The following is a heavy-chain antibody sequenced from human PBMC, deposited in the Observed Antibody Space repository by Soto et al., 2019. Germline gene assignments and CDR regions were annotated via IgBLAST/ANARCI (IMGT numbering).Heavy chain of an antibody. V-gene: IGHV4-59*01. Sequence: SETLSLTCTVSGGSISSYYWSWIRQPPGKGLEWIGYIYYSGSTNYNPSLKSRVTISVDTSKNQFSLKLSSVTAADTAVYYCARGDCSGGSCYWLSMSGFDLWGQGTMVTVSS. CDR2: IYYSGST. J-gene: IGHJ3*01. CDR1: GGSISSYY. D-gene: IGHD2-15*01. CDR3: ARGDCSGGSCYWLSMSGFDL.